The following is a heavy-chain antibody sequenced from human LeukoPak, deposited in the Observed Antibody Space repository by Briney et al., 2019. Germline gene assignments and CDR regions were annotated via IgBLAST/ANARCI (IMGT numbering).Heavy chain of an antibody. CDR3: ASRTGHYYYYYMDV. Sequence: PSETLSLTCAVYGGSFSGYYWSWIRQPPGKWLEWIGEINHSGSTNYNPSLKSRVTISVDTSKNQFSLKLSSVTAADTAVYYCASRTGHYYYYYMDVWGKGTTVTVSS. CDR2: INHSGST. CDR1: GGSFSGYY. V-gene: IGHV4-34*01. J-gene: IGHJ6*03.